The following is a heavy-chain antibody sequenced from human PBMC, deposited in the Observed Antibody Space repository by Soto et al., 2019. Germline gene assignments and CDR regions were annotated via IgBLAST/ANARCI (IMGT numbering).Heavy chain of an antibody. V-gene: IGHV3-21*04. CDR2: ISSSSNYI. CDR1: GFTFSTYT. J-gene: IGHJ4*02. D-gene: IGHD2-2*01. CDR3: AKTRDRDHFDY. Sequence: GGSLRLSCAASGFTFSTYTMNWVRQAPGKGLEWVSSISSSSNYIYYADSLKGRFTISRDNAKNTLYLQMNSLRAEDTAVYYCAKTRDRDHFDYWGQGTLVTVSS.